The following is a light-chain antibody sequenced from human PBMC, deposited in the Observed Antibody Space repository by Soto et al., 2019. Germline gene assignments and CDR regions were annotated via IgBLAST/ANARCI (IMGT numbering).Light chain of an antibody. V-gene: IGKV1-5*01. Sequence: MTQSPATLSVSPGERVTLSCRASQNIRSWLAWYQQKPGKPPKVLIYGASNLQSGVPPRFSGSGSGTDFTLAISSLQPEDSATYYCLQDINYPWTFGQGTKVDIK. CDR2: GAS. CDR1: QNIRSW. J-gene: IGKJ1*01. CDR3: LQDINYPWT.